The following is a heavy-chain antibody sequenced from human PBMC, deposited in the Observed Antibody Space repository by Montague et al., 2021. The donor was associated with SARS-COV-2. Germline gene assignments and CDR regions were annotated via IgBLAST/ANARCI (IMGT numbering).Heavy chain of an antibody. V-gene: IGHV4-30-4*08. CDR2: IYYSGST. Sequence: TLSLTCTVSGGSISSGGYYWSWIRQHPGKGLEWIGYIYYSGSTYYXPSLKSRVTISVDTSKNQFSLKLSSVTAADTAVYYCARYSSSWYSPFDYWGQGTLVTVSS. J-gene: IGHJ4*02. CDR1: GGSISSGGYY. D-gene: IGHD6-13*01. CDR3: ARYSSSWYSPFDY.